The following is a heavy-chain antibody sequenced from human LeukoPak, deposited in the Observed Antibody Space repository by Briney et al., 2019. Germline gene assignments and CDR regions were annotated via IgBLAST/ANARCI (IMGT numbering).Heavy chain of an antibody. CDR2: ISGSGGST. J-gene: IGHJ4*02. Sequence: QTGGSLRLSCAASGFTFSSYAMSWVRQAPGKGLEWVPAISGSGGSTYYADSVKGRFTISRDNSKNTLYLQMNSLRAEDTAVYYRAKVANVEMATIFDYWGQGTLVTVSS. V-gene: IGHV3-23*01. D-gene: IGHD5-24*01. CDR1: GFTFSSYA. CDR3: AKVANVEMATIFDY.